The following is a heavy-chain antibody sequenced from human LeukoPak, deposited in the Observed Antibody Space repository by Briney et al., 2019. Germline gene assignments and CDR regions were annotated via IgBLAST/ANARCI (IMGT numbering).Heavy chain of an antibody. CDR2: IYASGTT. J-gene: IGHJ6*03. Sequence: PSETLSLTCTVSGGSISSAGYYWTWIRQPAGEGLEWIARIYASGTTYYNPSPKSRVTISVDTSKNQFSLKLSSVTAADTAVYYCARAPTLYYYYMDVWGKGTTVTVSS. CDR3: ARAPTLYYYYMDV. V-gene: IGHV4-61*02. CDR1: GGSISSAGYY.